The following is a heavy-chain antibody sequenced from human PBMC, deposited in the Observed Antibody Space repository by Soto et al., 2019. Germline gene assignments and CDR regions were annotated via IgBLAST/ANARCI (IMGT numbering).Heavy chain of an antibody. D-gene: IGHD2-15*01. J-gene: IGHJ4*02. CDR3: ARGRTRSSCYDY. CDR2: ISTTGGT. V-gene: IGHV3-13*01. Sequence: EVQLVESGGGLVQPGGSLRLSCAASGCTFSTDDMHWVRQATGKGLEWVAAISTTGGTHYPDSVKGRFTISRDNAKNSLYLQMISLRAGDTAVYYCARGRTRSSCYDYCGQGTLVTVSP. CDR1: GCTFSTDD.